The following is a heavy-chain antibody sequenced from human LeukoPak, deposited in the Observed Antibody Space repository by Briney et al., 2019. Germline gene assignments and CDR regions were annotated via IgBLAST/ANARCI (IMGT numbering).Heavy chain of an antibody. J-gene: IGHJ4*02. CDR1: GFTFSSYE. CDR3: AGGPTTGNLDY. Sequence: GGSLRLSCAASGFTFSSYEMNWVRQAPGKGLEWVSYISSSGTTTYHADSVKGRFTISRDNAKNSLYLQMNSLRAEDAGLYYCAGGPTTGNLDYWGQGSLVTVSS. D-gene: IGHD1-1*01. V-gene: IGHV3-48*03. CDR2: ISSSGTTT.